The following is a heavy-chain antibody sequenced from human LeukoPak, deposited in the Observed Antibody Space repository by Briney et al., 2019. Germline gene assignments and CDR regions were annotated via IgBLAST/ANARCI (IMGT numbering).Heavy chain of an antibody. J-gene: IGHJ4*02. D-gene: IGHD2-21*01. CDR2: IKPDGTKK. CDR1: GFTFSSYA. CDR3: ASQPAVIDLDY. Sequence: PGGSLRLSCAASGFTFSSYAMSWVRQAPGKGLEWVANIKPDGTKKTYVDSVKGRFTISRDNAKNSLYLQMNSLRVDDTAIYYCASQPAVIDLDYWGQGILVTVSS. V-gene: IGHV3-7*01.